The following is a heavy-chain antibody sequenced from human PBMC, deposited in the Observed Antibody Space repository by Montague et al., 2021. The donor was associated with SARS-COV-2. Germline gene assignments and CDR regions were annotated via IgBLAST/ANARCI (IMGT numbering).Heavy chain of an antibody. D-gene: IGHD3-22*01. CDR3: ARGIPRPMRWLLVVDDAFDI. CDR2: IYYSGST. Sequence: SETLSLTCTVSGVSISSYYWSWIRQPPGEGLGWFGYIYYSGSTTXXPSXXXRVTISVDTSKNQFSLKLSTVTAADTAVYYCARGIPRPMRWLLVVDDAFDIWGQGTMVTVSS. CDR1: GVSISSYY. J-gene: IGHJ3*02. V-gene: IGHV4-59*01.